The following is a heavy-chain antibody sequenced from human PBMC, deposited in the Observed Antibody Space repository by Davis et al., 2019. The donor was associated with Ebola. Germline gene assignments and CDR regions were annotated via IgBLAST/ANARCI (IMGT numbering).Heavy chain of an antibody. Sequence: GESLKISCAASGFTFDDYAMTWVRQAPGKGLEWVSGINWNGGSTGYADSVKGRFTISRDNAKNSLYLRLNSLRAEDTALYHCANIGDVFRIQGDSWGQGTLVTVSS. D-gene: IGHD5-18*01. CDR1: GFTFDDYA. V-gene: IGHV3-20*01. CDR2: INWNGGST. J-gene: IGHJ4*02. CDR3: ANIGDVFRIQGDS.